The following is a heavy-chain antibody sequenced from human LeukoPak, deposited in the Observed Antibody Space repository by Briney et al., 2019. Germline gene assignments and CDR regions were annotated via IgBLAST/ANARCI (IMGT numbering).Heavy chain of an antibody. CDR1: GFTFSSYS. D-gene: IGHD3-10*01. CDR2: ISSSSSTI. V-gene: IGHV3-48*04. J-gene: IGHJ4*02. Sequence: GGSLRLSCAASGFTFSSYSMNWVRQAPGKGLEWVSYISSSSSTIYYADSVKGRFTISRDNAKNSLYLQMNSLRAEDTAVYYCASRSTLWFGELLGDYWGQGTLVTVSS. CDR3: ASRSTLWFGELLGDY.